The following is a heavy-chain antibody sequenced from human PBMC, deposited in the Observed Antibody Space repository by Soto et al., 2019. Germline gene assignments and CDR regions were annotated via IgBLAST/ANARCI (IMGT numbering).Heavy chain of an antibody. CDR1: GYTFTSYG. J-gene: IGHJ4*02. Sequence: QVQLVQSGAEVKKPGASVKVSCKASGYTFTSYGISWVRQAPGQGLEWMGWISAYNGNTNYAQKLQGRVTMTTDTXXSTDNMELRSLRSDDTAVYYCARDSGGNSGEIFDSWGQGTLVTVSS. CDR3: ARDSGGNSGEIFDS. D-gene: IGHD4-4*01. V-gene: IGHV1-18*01. CDR2: ISAYNGNT.